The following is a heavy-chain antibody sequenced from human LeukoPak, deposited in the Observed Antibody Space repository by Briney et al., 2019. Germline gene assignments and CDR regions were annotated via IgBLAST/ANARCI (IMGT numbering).Heavy chain of an antibody. J-gene: IGHJ1*01. V-gene: IGHV3-30*18. CDR1: GVTLSPYG. Sequence: GGSLRLSCAASGVTLSPYGMHWVRQAPGKGLEWVAVISYEGGTQHYADSVKGRFIISRDNPRNTLYLQMNSLRAEDTAVYYCAKEGGSGIAVAGIRSEYFQRWGQGTLVTVSS. CDR2: ISYEGGTQ. D-gene: IGHD6-19*01. CDR3: AKEGGSGIAVAGIRSEYFQR.